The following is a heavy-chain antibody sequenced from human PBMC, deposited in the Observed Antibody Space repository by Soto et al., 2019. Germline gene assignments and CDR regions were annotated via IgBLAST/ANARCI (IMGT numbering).Heavy chain of an antibody. CDR3: AKGYYYDSSGYYPHGAFDI. CDR2: VSASGGST. CDR1: GFTFSSYA. D-gene: IGHD3-22*01. Sequence: SGGSLRLSCAASGFTFSSYAMSWVRQAPKQGLEWVSSVSASGGSTYYADSVKGRFSISRDNSKNTLYLQMNSLRGEDTAVYYCAKGYYYDSSGYYPHGAFDIWGQGTMVTVSS. J-gene: IGHJ3*02. V-gene: IGHV3-23*01.